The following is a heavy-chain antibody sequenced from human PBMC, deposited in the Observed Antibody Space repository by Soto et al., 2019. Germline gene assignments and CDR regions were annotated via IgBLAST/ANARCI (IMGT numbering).Heavy chain of an antibody. CDR3: ARGGVDTAMVTAPAQAYCGGDCGI. J-gene: IGHJ3*02. Sequence: SETLSLTCAVYGGSFSGYYWSWIRQPPGKGLEWIGEINHSGSTNYNPSLKSRVTISVDTSKNQFSLKLSSVTAADTAVYYCARGGVDTAMVTAPAQAYCGGDCGIWGQGTMVTVSS. CDR2: INHSGST. CDR1: GGSFSGYY. V-gene: IGHV4-34*01. D-gene: IGHD2-21*01.